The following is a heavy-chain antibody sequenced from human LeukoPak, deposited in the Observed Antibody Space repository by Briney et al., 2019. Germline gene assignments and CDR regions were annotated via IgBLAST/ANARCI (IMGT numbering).Heavy chain of an antibody. CDR3: AKLRISALRGSSFDY. D-gene: IGHD2-15*01. CDR2: ISGSGGST. CDR1: GFTFSSYS. V-gene: IGHV3-23*01. J-gene: IGHJ4*02. Sequence: GGSLRLSCAASGFTFSSYSMNWVRQAPGKGLEWVSAISGSGGSTYYADSVKGRFTISRDNSKNTLYLQMNSLRAEDTAVYYCAKLRISALRGSSFDYWGQGTLVTVSS.